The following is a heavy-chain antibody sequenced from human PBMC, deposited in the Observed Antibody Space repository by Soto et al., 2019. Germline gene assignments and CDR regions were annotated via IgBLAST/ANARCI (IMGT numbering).Heavy chain of an antibody. Sequence: EVQLLESGGGLVQPGGSLRLSCAASGFTFSSYAMSWVRQAPGKGLEWVSAISGSGDRTYYADSVKGRFTISRDNSRNTLYMQMNSLRREDTAVYFCAKMNGPPHWGQGTLVTVSS. D-gene: IGHD2-8*01. V-gene: IGHV3-23*01. CDR2: ISGSGDRT. CDR3: AKMNGPPH. J-gene: IGHJ4*02. CDR1: GFTFSSYA.